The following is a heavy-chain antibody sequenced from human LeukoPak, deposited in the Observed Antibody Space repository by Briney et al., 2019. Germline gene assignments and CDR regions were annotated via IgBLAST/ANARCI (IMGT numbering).Heavy chain of an antibody. CDR2: IHPGDSDT. CDR1: GYGFSSYW. J-gene: IGHJ4*02. V-gene: IGHV5-51*01. CDR3: ARSPFYYFDY. Sequence: GESLQISCQGSGYGFSSYWISWVRQLPGKGLELMGIIHPGDSDTRYSPSFQGQVTISVDKSISTAYLQWSSLRASDTAMFYCARSPFYYFDYWGLGTLVTVSS. D-gene: IGHD3-3*01.